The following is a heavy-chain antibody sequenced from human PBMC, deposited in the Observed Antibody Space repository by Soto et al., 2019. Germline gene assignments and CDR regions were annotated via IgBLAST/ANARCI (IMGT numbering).Heavy chain of an antibody. V-gene: IGHV3-21*01. Sequence: GGSLRLSCAASGFTFTRYSMNWVRQAPGKGLEWVSSISSTTNYIYYADSMKGRFTVSRDNAKNSVYLEMNSLSAEDTAVYYCARETEDLTSNFDYWGQGTLVTVSS. J-gene: IGHJ4*02. CDR3: ARETEDLTSNFDY. CDR1: GFTFTRYS. CDR2: ISSTTNYI.